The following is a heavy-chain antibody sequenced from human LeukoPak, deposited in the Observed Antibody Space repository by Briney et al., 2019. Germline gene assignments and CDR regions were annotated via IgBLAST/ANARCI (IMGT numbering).Heavy chain of an antibody. CDR3: ARRHSDSSGYWYFDY. D-gene: IGHD3-22*01. Sequence: SETLSLTCAVYGGSFSGYYWSWVRQPPGKGLEWIGEINHSGSTNYNPSPKSRVTISVYASKNQFSLKLSSVTAADTAVYYCARRHSDSSGYWYFDYWGQGTLVTVSS. CDR1: GGSFSGYY. V-gene: IGHV4-34*01. CDR2: INHSGST. J-gene: IGHJ4*02.